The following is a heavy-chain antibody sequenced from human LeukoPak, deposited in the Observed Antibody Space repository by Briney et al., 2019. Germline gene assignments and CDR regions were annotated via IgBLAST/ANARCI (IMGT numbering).Heavy chain of an antibody. J-gene: IGHJ4*02. CDR1: GYTFTSYG. CDR2: ISAYNGNT. D-gene: IGHD6-13*01. CDR3: ARTPSTSETAAGSFDY. Sequence: GASVKVSCKASGYTFTSYGISWVRQAPGQGLEWMGWISAYNGNTNYAQKLQGRVTMTTDTSTSTAYMELRSLRSDDTAVYYCARTPSTSETAAGSFDYWGQGTRVTVSS. V-gene: IGHV1-18*01.